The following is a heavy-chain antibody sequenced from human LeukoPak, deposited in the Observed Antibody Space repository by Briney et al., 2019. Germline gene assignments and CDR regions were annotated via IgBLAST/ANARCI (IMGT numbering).Heavy chain of an antibody. Sequence: GGSLRLSCAASGFTFSSYAISWVRQAPGKGLEWVSYISSRSSTIYYADSVKGRFTISRDNAKNSLYLQMNSLRAEDTAVYYCARPAADCGGDCYWAFDYWGQGTLVTVSS. J-gene: IGHJ4*02. CDR3: ARPAADCGGDCYWAFDY. V-gene: IGHV3-48*01. CDR1: GFTFSSYA. D-gene: IGHD2-21*01. CDR2: ISSRSSTI.